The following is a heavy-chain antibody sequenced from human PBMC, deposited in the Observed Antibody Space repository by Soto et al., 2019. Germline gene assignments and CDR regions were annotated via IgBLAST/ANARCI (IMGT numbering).Heavy chain of an antibody. CDR2: ISSSSSTI. Sequence: GGSLRLSCAASGFTFSSYSMNWVRQAPGKGLEWVSYISSSSSTIYYADSVKGRFTISRDNSKNTLYLQMNSLRAEDTAVYYCAKVPPSRVTIYYFDYWGQGTLVTVSS. D-gene: IGHD2-21*02. CDR1: GFTFSSYS. V-gene: IGHV3-48*01. CDR3: AKVPPSRVTIYYFDY. J-gene: IGHJ4*02.